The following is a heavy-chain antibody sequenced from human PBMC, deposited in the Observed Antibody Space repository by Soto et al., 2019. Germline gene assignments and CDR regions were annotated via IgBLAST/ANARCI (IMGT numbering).Heavy chain of an antibody. V-gene: IGHV4-39*01. Sequence: QLQLQESGPGLVKPSETLSLTCTVSGGSISSSSYYWGWIRQPPGKGLEWIGRIDYSGSTYYNPSLKSRVTLSVDTSKNQFSLKLSSVTAADTAVYYCARHDWNGVDYWGQGTLVTVSS. CDR3: ARHDWNGVDY. D-gene: IGHD1-1*01. J-gene: IGHJ4*02. CDR2: IDYSGST. CDR1: GGSISSSSYY.